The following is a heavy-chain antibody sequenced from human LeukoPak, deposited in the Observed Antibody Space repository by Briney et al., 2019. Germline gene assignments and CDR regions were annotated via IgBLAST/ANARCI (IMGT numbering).Heavy chain of an antibody. CDR1: GFTFSSYS. CDR3: ASPGARSSSWFFDY. J-gene: IGHJ4*02. CDR2: ISSSSSYI. V-gene: IGHV3-21*01. D-gene: IGHD6-13*01. Sequence: SGGSLRLSCAASGFTFSSYSMNWVRQAPGKGLEWVSSISSSSSYIYYAGSVKGRFTISRDNAKNSLYLQMNSLRAEDTAVYYCASPGARSSSWFFDYWGQGTLVTVSS.